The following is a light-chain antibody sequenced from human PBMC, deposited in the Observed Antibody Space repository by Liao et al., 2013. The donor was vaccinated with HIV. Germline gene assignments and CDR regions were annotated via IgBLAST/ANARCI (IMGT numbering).Light chain of an antibody. Sequence: SYVLTQPPAVSVAPGKTARLACGGNNIGDKSVHWYQQKPGQAPVLVVYYDTDRPSGIPERFSGSNSGNTATLNISRVEAGDEADYYCQVWDSNSDHPYVFGTGTKVTVL. J-gene: IGLJ1*01. CDR2: YDT. CDR3: QVWDSNSDHPYV. V-gene: IGLV3-21*01. CDR1: NIGDKS.